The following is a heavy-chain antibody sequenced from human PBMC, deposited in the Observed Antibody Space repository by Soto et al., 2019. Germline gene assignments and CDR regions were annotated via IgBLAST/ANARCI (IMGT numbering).Heavy chain of an antibody. D-gene: IGHD2-15*01. Sequence: ASVKVSCKASGYTFTGYYMHWVRQAPGQGLEWMGWINPNSGGTNYAKKFQGWVTMTRDTSISTAYKELSRLRTDDTAVYYCARDRCSGGSCYYNWFDPWGQGTLVTVSS. CDR3: ARDRCSGGSCYYNWFDP. CDR2: INPNSGGT. J-gene: IGHJ5*02. CDR1: GYTFTGYY. V-gene: IGHV1-2*04.